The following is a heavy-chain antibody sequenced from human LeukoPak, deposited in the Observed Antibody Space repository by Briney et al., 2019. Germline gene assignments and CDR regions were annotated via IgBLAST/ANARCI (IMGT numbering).Heavy chain of an antibody. Sequence: RASVKVSCKASGYTFTGYYMHWVRQAPGQGLEWMGWINPNSGGTNYAQKFQGRVTMTRDMSISTAYMELSRLRSDDTAVYYCARVSCSSTSCYYDYWGQGTLVTVSS. V-gene: IGHV1-2*02. CDR2: INPNSGGT. CDR1: GYTFTGYY. CDR3: ARVSCSSTSCYYDY. J-gene: IGHJ4*02. D-gene: IGHD2-2*01.